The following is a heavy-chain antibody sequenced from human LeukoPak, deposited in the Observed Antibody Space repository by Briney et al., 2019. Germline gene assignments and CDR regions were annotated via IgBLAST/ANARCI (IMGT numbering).Heavy chain of an antibody. Sequence: PGASVKVSCKASGYTFTGYYMHWVRQAPGQGLEWMGWINPNSGGTNYPQKFQGRVTMTRDTSISTAYMELSRLRSDDTAVYYCARGDSSGYYYVGGFDYWGQGTLVTVSS. CDR1: GYTFTGYY. V-gene: IGHV1-2*02. J-gene: IGHJ4*02. CDR3: ARGDSSGYYYVGGFDY. CDR2: INPNSGGT. D-gene: IGHD3-22*01.